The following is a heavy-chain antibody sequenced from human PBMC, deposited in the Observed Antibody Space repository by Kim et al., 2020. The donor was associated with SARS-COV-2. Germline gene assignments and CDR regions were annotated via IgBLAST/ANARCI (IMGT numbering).Heavy chain of an antibody. J-gene: IGHJ5*02. V-gene: IGHV5-10-1*01. D-gene: IGHD3-10*01. Sequence: TSSPSFQGHVTISADKSISTAYLQWSSLKASDTAMYYCARLEYYGSGFDPWGQGTLVTVSS. CDR3: ARLEYYGSGFDP.